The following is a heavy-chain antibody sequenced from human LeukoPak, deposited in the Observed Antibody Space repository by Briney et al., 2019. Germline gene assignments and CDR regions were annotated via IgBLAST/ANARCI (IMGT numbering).Heavy chain of an antibody. D-gene: IGHD3-22*01. Sequence: GGSLRLSCAASGFTFSSYAMHWVRQAPGKGLEWVAVISYDGSNKYYADSVKGRFTISRDNSKNTLYLQMNSLRAEDTAVYYCARDHIVVNRGIFDYWGQGTLVTVSS. J-gene: IGHJ4*02. V-gene: IGHV3-30-3*01. CDR3: ARDHIVVNRGIFDY. CDR1: GFTFSSYA. CDR2: ISYDGSNK.